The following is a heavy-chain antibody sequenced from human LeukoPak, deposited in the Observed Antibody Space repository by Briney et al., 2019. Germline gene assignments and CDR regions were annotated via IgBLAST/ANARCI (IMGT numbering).Heavy chain of an antibody. CDR2: MNPNSGNT. V-gene: IGHV1-8*03. J-gene: IGHJ6*03. Sequence: ASVKVSCKASGYTFTSYDINWVRQATGQGLEWMGWMNPNSGNTGYAQKFQGRVTITRNTSISTAYMELSSLRSEDTAVYYCARGLRARSVVPAARGYSERPAYYYYMDVWGKGTTVTVSS. CDR1: GYTFTSYD. CDR3: ARGLRARSVVPAARGYSERPAYYYYMDV. D-gene: IGHD2-2*01.